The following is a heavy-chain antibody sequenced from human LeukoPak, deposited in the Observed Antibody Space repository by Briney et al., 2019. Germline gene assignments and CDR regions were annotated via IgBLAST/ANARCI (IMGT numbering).Heavy chain of an antibody. D-gene: IGHD3-9*01. CDR2: ITRDALST. CDR3: ANEKTLTFDY. V-gene: IGHV3-43*01. Sequence: GRSLRLSCAASGFTFDDYTMHWVRLAPGKGLEWLSLITRDALSTYYADSVKGRFTISRDNSKNSLYLQMNNLRTEDTALYYCANEKTLTFDYWGRGTQVTVSS. CDR1: GFTFDDYT. J-gene: IGHJ4*02.